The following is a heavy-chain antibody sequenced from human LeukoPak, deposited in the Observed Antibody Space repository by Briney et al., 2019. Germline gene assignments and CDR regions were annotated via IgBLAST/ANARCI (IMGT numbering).Heavy chain of an antibody. J-gene: IGHJ4*02. Sequence: TFGDYAMSWIRQPPGKGLEWIGYIYYSGSTYYNPSLKSRVTISVDTSKNQFSLKLSSVTAADTAVYYCARMARGWFGLSYYFDYWGQGTLVTVSS. CDR2: IYYSGST. V-gene: IGHV4-30-4*01. CDR1: TFGDYA. D-gene: IGHD3-10*01. CDR3: ARMARGWFGLSYYFDY.